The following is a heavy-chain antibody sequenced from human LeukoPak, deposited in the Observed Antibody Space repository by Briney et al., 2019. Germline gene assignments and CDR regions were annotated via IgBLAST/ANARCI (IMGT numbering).Heavy chain of an antibody. V-gene: IGHV4-59*01. Sequence: SETLSLTYTVSGGSISSYYWSWIRQPPGKGLEWIGYIYYSGSTNYNPSLKSRVTISVDTSKNQFSLKLSSVTAADTAVYYCARATPKHYDSSGCLDYWGQGTLITVSS. CDR1: GGSISSYY. J-gene: IGHJ4*02. CDR3: ARATPKHYDSSGCLDY. CDR2: IYYSGST. D-gene: IGHD3-22*01.